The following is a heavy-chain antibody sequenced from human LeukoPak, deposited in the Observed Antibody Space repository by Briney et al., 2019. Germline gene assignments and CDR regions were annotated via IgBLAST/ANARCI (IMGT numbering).Heavy chain of an antibody. CDR1: GFTFSSYW. Sequence: GGSLRLSCAASGFTFSSYWMSWVRQAPGKGLEWVANIKLDGSERYYMDSVRGRFTISRDYSKNSLDLQVNSLRAEDTAVYYCALSRGSGGPFDFWGQGTLVTVSS. CDR3: ALSRGSGGPFDF. D-gene: IGHD3-10*01. CDR2: IKLDGSER. J-gene: IGHJ4*02. V-gene: IGHV3-7*01.